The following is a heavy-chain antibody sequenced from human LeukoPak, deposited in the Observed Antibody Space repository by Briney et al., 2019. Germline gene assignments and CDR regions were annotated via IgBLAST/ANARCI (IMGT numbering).Heavy chain of an antibody. Sequence: PGGSLRLSCAASGFTFSSYWMHWVRQAPGKGLVWVSRIISDGSSATHADSVKGRFTISRDNAKNMLYLQMNSLRAGDTAVYYCTRDRRYGGMDVWGQGTTVTVSS. J-gene: IGHJ6*02. CDR1: GFTFSSYW. CDR3: TRDRRYGGMDV. V-gene: IGHV3-74*01. D-gene: IGHD3-10*01. CDR2: IISDGSSA.